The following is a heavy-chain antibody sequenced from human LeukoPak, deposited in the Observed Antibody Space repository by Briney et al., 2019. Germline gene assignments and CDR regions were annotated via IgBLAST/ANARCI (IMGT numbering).Heavy chain of an antibody. Sequence: GGSLRLSCAASGFTFSSYRMSWVRQAPGKGLEWVAIINQAGTGKYYVDSVKGRFTISRDNAENSLYLQMNSLRAEDTAVYYRARGSYDYVWGSYTFHVWGKGTTVTVSS. CDR3: ARGSYDYVWGSYTFHV. J-gene: IGHJ6*04. CDR1: GFTFSSYR. D-gene: IGHD3-16*01. V-gene: IGHV3-7*01. CDR2: INQAGTGK.